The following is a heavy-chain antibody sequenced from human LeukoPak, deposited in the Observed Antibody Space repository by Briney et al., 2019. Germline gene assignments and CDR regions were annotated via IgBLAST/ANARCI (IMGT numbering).Heavy chain of an antibody. J-gene: IGHJ3*02. CDR2: ISYDGSNK. CDR1: GFTFSSYG. D-gene: IGHD6-19*01. V-gene: IGHV3-30*19. Sequence: GGSLRLSCAASGFTFSSYGMHWVRQAPGKGLEWVAVISYDGSNKYYADSVKGRFTISRDNSKNTLYLQMNSLRAEDTAVYYCARGDSSGWYPIWGQGTMVTVSS. CDR3: ARGDSSGWYPI.